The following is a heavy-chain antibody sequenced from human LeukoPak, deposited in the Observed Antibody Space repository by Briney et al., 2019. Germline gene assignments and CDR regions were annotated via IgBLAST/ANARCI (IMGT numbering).Heavy chain of an antibody. D-gene: IGHD6-19*01. V-gene: IGHV6-1*01. CDR3: ARELPPAVAGPVYYYYMDV. Sequence: TSQTLSLTCAISGVSVSSNSAAWNWIRQSASRGLEWLGRTYYRSKWYNDYAVSVKSRITINPDTSKNQFSLQLNSVTPEDTAVYYCARELPPAVAGPVYYYYMDVWGKGTTVTVSS. CDR2: TYYRSKWYN. CDR1: GVSVSSNSAA. J-gene: IGHJ6*03.